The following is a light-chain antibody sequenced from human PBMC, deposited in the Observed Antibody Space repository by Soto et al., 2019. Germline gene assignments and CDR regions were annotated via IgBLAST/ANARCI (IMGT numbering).Light chain of an antibody. CDR2: DAS. Sequence: DIQLTQSPSFLSASVGDRVTLTCRASQGISTCLAWYQQHPGTAPKRLIYDASNLQSGVPSRFSGSGSGTEFTLTISSLQPEDFATYYCQQVNNYPLTFGGGTKVDI. CDR1: QGISTC. CDR3: QQVNNYPLT. J-gene: IGKJ4*01. V-gene: IGKV1-9*01.